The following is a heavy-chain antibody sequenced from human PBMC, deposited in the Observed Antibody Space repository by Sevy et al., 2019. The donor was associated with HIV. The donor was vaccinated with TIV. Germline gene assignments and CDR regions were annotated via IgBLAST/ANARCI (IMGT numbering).Heavy chain of an antibody. CDR1: GFTFSSYW. D-gene: IGHD1-26*01. J-gene: IGHJ4*02. V-gene: IGHV3-74*01. CDR3: ARYVGATYPIDY. Sequence: GGSLRLSCAASGFTFSSYWMHWVRHAPGKGLVWVSRIKSDGSTTNYADSVKGRFTISRDNAKNTLYLQMNSLRGEDTAVYYCARYVGATYPIDYWGQGTLVTVSS. CDR2: IKSDGSTT.